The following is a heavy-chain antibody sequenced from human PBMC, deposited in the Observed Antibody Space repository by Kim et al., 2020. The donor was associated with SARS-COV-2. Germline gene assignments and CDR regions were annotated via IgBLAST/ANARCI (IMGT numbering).Heavy chain of an antibody. V-gene: IGHV3-9*01. Sequence: GYADSVKGRFTISRDNAKNSLYLQMNSLRAEDTALYYCAKDSSGYAFDIWGQGTMVTVSS. CDR3: AKDSSGYAFDI. J-gene: IGHJ3*02. D-gene: IGHD6-19*01.